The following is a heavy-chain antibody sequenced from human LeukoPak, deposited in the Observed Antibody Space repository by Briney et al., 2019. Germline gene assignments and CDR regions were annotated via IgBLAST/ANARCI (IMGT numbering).Heavy chain of an antibody. CDR1: GDSVSSNSAA. J-gene: IGHJ4*02. Sequence: SQTLSLTCAISGDSVSSNSAAWNWIRQSPSRGLEWQGRTYYRSKWYNDYAVSVKSRVAITPDTSKNQFSLQLNSVTPEDTAVYYCARDRHDSVWYRFDYWGQGTLVTVSS. CDR3: ARDRHDSVWYRFDY. V-gene: IGHV6-1*01. CDR2: TYYRSKWYN. D-gene: IGHD6-19*01.